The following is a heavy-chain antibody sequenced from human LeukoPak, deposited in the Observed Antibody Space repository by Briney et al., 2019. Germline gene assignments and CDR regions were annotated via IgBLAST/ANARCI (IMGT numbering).Heavy chain of an antibody. D-gene: IGHD6-13*01. CDR3: AGVDSSSAFDP. J-gene: IGHJ5*02. CDR2: ISYDGSNK. CDR1: GFTFSSYA. V-gene: IGHV3-30*04. Sequence: GGSLRLSCAASGFTFSSYAMHWVRQAPGKGLEWVAVISYDGSNKYYADSVKGRFTISRDNSKNTLYLQMNSLRAEDTAVYYCAGVDSSSAFDPWGQGTLVTASS.